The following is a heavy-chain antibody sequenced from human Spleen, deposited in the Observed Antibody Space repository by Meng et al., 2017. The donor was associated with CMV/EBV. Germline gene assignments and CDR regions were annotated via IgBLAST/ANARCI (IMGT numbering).Heavy chain of an antibody. CDR3: ARIERRRILKYCGSDCSTTDY. J-gene: IGHJ4*02. CDR1: GGSISRRNL. CDR2: IYHSGST. Sequence: QVQLQESGPGLVKPSGTLSLTCAVSGGSISRRNLWTWVRQVPGKGLEWIGEIYHSGSTNYNPSLKSRVTISVDKFKNQFSLKLGSVTAADTAVYYCARIERRRILKYCGSDCSTTDYWGQGTLVTVSS. V-gene: IGHV4-4*02. D-gene: IGHD2-21*02.